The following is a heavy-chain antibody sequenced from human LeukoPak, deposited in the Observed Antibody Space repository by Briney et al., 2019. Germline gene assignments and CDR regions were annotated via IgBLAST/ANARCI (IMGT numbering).Heavy chain of an antibody. J-gene: IGHJ6*03. V-gene: IGHV5-51*01. CDR1: GLTFSNYG. CDR2: IYPGDSDT. CDR3: ARHPIAAAGSYYYYYMDV. Sequence: KVSCKASGLTFSNYGITWVRQAPGQGLEWVGIIYPGDSDTRYSPSFQGQVTISADKSISTAYLQWSSLKASDTAMYYRARHPIAAAGSYYYYYMDVWGKGTTVTVSS. D-gene: IGHD6-13*01.